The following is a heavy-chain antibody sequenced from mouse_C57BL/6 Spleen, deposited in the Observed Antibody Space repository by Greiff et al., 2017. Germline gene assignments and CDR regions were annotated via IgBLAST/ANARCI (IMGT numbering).Heavy chain of an antibody. J-gene: IGHJ2*01. CDR2: IDPETGGT. CDR3: TTYYYGSSGSYFDY. CDR1: GYTFTDYE. D-gene: IGHD1-1*01. Sequence: QVQLQQSGAELVRPGASVTLSCKASGYTFTDYEMHWVKQTPVHGLEWLGAIDPETGGTAYNQKFKGKAILTADKSSSPAYMELRSLTYEDSSVYYCTTYYYGSSGSYFDYWGQGTTLTVSS. V-gene: IGHV1-15*01.